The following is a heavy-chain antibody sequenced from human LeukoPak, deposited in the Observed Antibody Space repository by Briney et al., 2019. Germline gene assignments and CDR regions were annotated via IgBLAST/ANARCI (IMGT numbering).Heavy chain of an antibody. Sequence: SETLSLTCAVYGGSFSGYYWSWIRQPPGKGLEWIGEINHSGSTNYNPSLKSRVTISVDTSKNQFSLKLSSVTAADTAVYYCARRPGSRRFDYWGQGTLVTVSS. V-gene: IGHV4-34*01. D-gene: IGHD1-26*01. CDR1: GGSFSGYY. CDR3: ARRPGSRRFDY. J-gene: IGHJ4*02. CDR2: INHSGST.